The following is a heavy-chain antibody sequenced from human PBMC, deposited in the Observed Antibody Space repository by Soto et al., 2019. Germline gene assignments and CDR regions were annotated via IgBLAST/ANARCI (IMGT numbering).Heavy chain of an antibody. V-gene: IGHV3-64D*08. CDR3: AKRASYGAKVKFFDS. CDR2: IKYNGEII. Sequence: LRLSCSASGFIFSDYAMYWVRQAPGKGLECLSGIKYNGEIIESADSVKDRFFISRDNSKATLYLQITGLRPEDTAIYYCAKRASYGAKVKFFDSWGQRTPVTVSS. J-gene: IGHJ4*02. D-gene: IGHD4-17*01. CDR1: GFIFSDYA.